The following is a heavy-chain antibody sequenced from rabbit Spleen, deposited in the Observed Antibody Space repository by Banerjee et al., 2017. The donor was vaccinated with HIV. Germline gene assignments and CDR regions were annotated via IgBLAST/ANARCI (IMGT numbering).Heavy chain of an antibody. J-gene: IGHJ4*01. V-gene: IGHV1S45*01. CDR1: GFSFSNSYY. Sequence: QEQLEESGGDLVKPEGSLTLTCTASGFSFSNSYYMCWVRQAPGKGLECIACIYAGSSGSTYYANWAKGRFTISKTSSTTVTLQMTSLTVADTATYFCARGSATMTMVITGYYLKLWGQGTLVTVS. CDR2: IYAGSSGST. D-gene: IGHD2-1*01. CDR3: ARGSATMTMVITGYYLKL.